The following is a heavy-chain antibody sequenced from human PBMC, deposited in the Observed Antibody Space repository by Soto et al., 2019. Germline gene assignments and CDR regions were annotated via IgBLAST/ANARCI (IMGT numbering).Heavy chain of an antibody. J-gene: IGHJ6*02. CDR2: ISSSSSYI. V-gene: IGHV3-21*01. CDR3: ARQGMITRPEYGMDV. Sequence: GGSLRLSCAASGFTFSSYSMNWVRQAPGKGLEWVSSISSSSSYIYYADSVKGRFTISRDNAKNSLYLQMNSLRAEDTAVYYCARQGMITRPEYGMDVWGQGTTVTVSS. CDR1: GFTFSSYS. D-gene: IGHD3-16*01.